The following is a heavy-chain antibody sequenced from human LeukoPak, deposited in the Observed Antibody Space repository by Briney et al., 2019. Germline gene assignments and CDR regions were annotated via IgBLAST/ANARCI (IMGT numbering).Heavy chain of an antibody. D-gene: IGHD3-10*01. CDR2: INAFNGDR. Sequence: ASVKVSCKASGYSFTNYGITWVRQAPGLGLEWMGWINAFNGDRDHAQKFQGRVTMTTDTSTSTAYMELRSLRSDDTAVYYCARDGSGTWSDPWSQGTLVTVSS. V-gene: IGHV1-18*01. CDR1: GYSFTNYG. CDR3: ARDGSGTWSDP. J-gene: IGHJ5*02.